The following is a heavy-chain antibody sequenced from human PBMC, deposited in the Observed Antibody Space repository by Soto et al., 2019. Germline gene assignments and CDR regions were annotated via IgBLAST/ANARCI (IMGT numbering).Heavy chain of an antibody. CDR1: GGTFTKYA. D-gene: IGHD6-19*01. J-gene: IGHJ3*01. V-gene: IGHV1-69*01. CDR2: IVPLPGTT. Sequence: QVQLVQSGAAVRKPGSSVKVSCKASGGTFTKYAITWVRQAPRQGLEWMGGIVPLPGTTNYAQKFRGRVTISADDSTSTAYLELSSLRSEDTAADYCASGVGGQGGSSGWPDYAFDVWGQGTMVIVSS. CDR3: ASGVGGQGGSSGWPDYAFDV.